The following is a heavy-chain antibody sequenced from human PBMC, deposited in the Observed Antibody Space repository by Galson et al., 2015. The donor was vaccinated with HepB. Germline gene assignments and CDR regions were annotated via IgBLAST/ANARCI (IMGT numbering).Heavy chain of an antibody. CDR2: INPSGGST. Sequence: SVKVSCKASGYTFTSYYMHWVRQAPGQGLEWMGIINPSGGSTSYAQKLQGRVTMTRDTSTSTVYMELSSLRSEDTAVYYCARGSGFGIAAADDFDFWGQGTLVTVSS. J-gene: IGHJ4*02. D-gene: IGHD6-13*01. CDR3: ARGSGFGIAAADDFDF. CDR1: GYTFTSYY. V-gene: IGHV1-46*04.